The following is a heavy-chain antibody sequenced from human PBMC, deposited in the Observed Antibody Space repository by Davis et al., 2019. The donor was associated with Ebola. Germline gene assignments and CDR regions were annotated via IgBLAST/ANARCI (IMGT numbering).Heavy chain of an antibody. CDR3: ARDPAGTWYFDY. CDR1: GFTFSSYS. V-gene: IGHV3-21*01. Sequence: GESLKISCAASGFTFSSYSMNWVRQAPGKGLEWVSSISSSSSYIHYADSVKGRFTISRDNAKNSLYLQMNSLRAEDTAVYYCARDPAGTWYFDYWGQGTLVTVSS. J-gene: IGHJ4*02. CDR2: ISSSSSYI.